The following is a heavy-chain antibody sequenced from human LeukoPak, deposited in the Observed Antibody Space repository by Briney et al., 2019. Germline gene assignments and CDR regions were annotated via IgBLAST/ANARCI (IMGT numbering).Heavy chain of an antibody. Sequence: ASVKVSCKASGYTFTSYGISWVRQAPGQGLEWMGWISAYNGNTNYAQKLQGRVTVTTDTSTSTAYMELRSLRSDDTAVYYCARKNIKNWNYDQDYWGQGTLVTVSS. CDR1: GYTFTSYG. D-gene: IGHD1-7*01. V-gene: IGHV1-18*01. J-gene: IGHJ4*02. CDR3: ARKNIKNWNYDQDY. CDR2: ISAYNGNT.